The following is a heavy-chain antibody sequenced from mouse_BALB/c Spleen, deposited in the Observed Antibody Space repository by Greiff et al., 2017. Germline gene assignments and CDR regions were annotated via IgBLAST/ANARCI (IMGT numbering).Heavy chain of an antibody. CDR2: ISSGGSYT. CDR3: TRDDGDGYYVGFDY. D-gene: IGHD2-3*01. CDR1: GFTFSSYT. J-gene: IGHJ2*01. Sequence: EVQLVESGGGLVKPGGSLKLSCAASGFTFSSYTMSWVRQTPEKRLEWVATISSGGSYTYYPDSVKGRFTISRDNAKNTLYLQMSSLKSEDTAMYYCTRDDGDGYYVGFDYWGQGTTLTVSS. V-gene: IGHV5-6-4*01.